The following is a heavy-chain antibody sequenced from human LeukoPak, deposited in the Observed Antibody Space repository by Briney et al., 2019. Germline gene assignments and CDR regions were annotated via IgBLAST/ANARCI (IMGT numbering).Heavy chain of an antibody. V-gene: IGHV4-34*01. CDR1: GGSFSGYY. CDR2: INHSGST. Sequence: SETLSLTCAVSGGSFSGYYWSWIRQPPGKGLEWIGEINHSGSTNYNPSLKSRVTISVDTSKNQFSLKLSSVTAADTAVYYCARARPFDPWGQGTLVTVSS. J-gene: IGHJ5*02. CDR3: ARARPFDP.